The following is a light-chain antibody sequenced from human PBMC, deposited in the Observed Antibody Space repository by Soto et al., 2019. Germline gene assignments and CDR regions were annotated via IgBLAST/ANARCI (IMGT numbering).Light chain of an antibody. Sequence: DMVLTQSPGTLSSSPGERATLSCRASQSVSSNYLAWYQKKAGQAPRLLIYGASSRATGIPDRFSGSGSGTDFNLTIDSLESEDFAVYFCQQYGDLTWTFGQGTKVEIK. CDR1: QSVSSNY. CDR3: QQYGDLTWT. J-gene: IGKJ1*01. V-gene: IGKV3-20*01. CDR2: GAS.